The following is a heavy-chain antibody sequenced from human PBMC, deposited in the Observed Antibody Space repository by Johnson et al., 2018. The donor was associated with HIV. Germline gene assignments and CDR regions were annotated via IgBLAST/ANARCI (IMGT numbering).Heavy chain of an antibody. J-gene: IGHJ3*02. Sequence: QMQLVESGGGVVQPGRSLRLSCAASGFTFSSYAMHWVRQAPGTGLEWVAVISYDGRNKYYADFVKGRFPISRDHSKNTLYLQMTSLRAEDTAVYYCASWGVGSSWNHDAFDIWGQGTMVTVSS. CDR3: ASWGVGSSWNHDAFDI. CDR2: ISYDGRNK. CDR1: GFTFSSYA. V-gene: IGHV3-30-3*01. D-gene: IGHD6-13*01.